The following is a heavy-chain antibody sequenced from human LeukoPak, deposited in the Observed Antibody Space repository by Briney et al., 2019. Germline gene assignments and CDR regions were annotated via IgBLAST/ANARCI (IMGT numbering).Heavy chain of an antibody. Sequence: AGGSLRLSCAASGFTFSSYSMTWVRQAPGKGLEWVSSISSSSSYTYYADSVKGRFTISRDNAKNSLYLQMNSLRAEDTAVYYCARGRVTMVRGATHYYYYGMDVWGQGTTVTVSS. J-gene: IGHJ6*02. V-gene: IGHV3-21*01. CDR2: ISSSSSYT. CDR3: ARGRVTMVRGATHYYYYGMDV. D-gene: IGHD3-10*01. CDR1: GFTFSSYS.